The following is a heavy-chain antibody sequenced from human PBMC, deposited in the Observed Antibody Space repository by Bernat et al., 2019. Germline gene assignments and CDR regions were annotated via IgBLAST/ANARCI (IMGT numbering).Heavy chain of an antibody. CDR2: IWYDGSNK. Sequence: QVQLVESGGGVVQPGRSLRLSCAASGFTFSSYGMHWVRQAPGKWLEWVAVIWYDGSNKYYADSVKGRFTISRDNSKNTLYLQMNSLRAEDTAVYYCGRGRGAAGEYGMDGWGHGTMVTVYS. CDR1: GFTFSSYG. D-gene: IGHD6-13*01. CDR3: GRGRGAAGEYGMDG. J-gene: IGHJ6*02. V-gene: IGHV3-33*01.